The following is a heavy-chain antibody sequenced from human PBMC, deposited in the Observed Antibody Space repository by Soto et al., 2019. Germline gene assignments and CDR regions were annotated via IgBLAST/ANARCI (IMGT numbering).Heavy chain of an antibody. Sequence: ASVKVSCKASGYTFTSYYMHWVRQAPGQGLEWMGIINPSGGSTSYAQKFQGRVTMTRDTSTSTVYMELSSLRSEDTAVYYCARAGITYYVFWGGYLPRHYYYGMEVWGQGTTVTVSS. CDR2: INPSGGST. CDR1: GYTFTSYY. D-gene: IGHD3-3*01. V-gene: IGHV1-46*01. J-gene: IGHJ6*02. CDR3: ARAGITYYVFWGGYLPRHYYYGMEV.